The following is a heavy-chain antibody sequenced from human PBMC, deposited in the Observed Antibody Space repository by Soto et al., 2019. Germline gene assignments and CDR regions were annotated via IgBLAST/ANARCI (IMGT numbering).Heavy chain of an antibody. CDR3: ARGGYDSLFDY. D-gene: IGHD5-12*01. CDR2: IIPILGIA. Sequence: SVRVSCKASGGTFSSYTISWVRQAPGQGLEWMGRIIPILGIANYAQKFQGRVTITADKSTSTAYMELSSLRSEDTAVYYCARGGYDSLFDYWGQGTLVTVSS. CDR1: GGTFSSYT. J-gene: IGHJ4*02. V-gene: IGHV1-69*02.